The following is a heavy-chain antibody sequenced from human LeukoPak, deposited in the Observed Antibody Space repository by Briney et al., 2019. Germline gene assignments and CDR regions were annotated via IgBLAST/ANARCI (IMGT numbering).Heavy chain of an antibody. CDR1: GYTFTSYD. D-gene: IGHD3-9*01. J-gene: IGHJ3*02. CDR2: MNPNSGNT. CDR3: ARGPSPLRYFDWLSGDGAFDI. Sequence: ASVKVSCKASGYTFTSYDISWVRQAPGQGLEWMGWMNPNSGNTGYAQKFQGRVTMTRNTSISTAYMELSSLRSEDTAVYYCARGPSPLRYFDWLSGDGAFDIWGQGTMVTVSS. V-gene: IGHV1-8*02.